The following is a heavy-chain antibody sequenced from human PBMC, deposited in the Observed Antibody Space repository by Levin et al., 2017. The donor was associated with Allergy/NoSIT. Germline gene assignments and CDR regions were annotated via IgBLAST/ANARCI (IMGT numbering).Heavy chain of an antibody. J-gene: IGHJ4*02. CDR1: GFTFSSYD. CDR3: ARAMHGASPSTGGY. V-gene: IGHV3-48*01. CDR2: IGSSGGSI. D-gene: IGHD4/OR15-4a*01. Sequence: GESLKISCAASGFTFSSYDMNWVRQAPGKGLEWLSYIGSSGGSIYYADSVKGRFTISRDNAKNSLYLQMNSLRAEDTAVYYCARAMHGASPSTGGYWGQGTLVTVSS.